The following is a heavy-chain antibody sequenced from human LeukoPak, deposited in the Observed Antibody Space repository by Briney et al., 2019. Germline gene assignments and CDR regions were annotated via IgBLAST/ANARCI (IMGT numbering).Heavy chain of an antibody. Sequence: GASVKVSCKASGYTFTGYYMHWVRQAPGQGLEWMGWINPNSGGTNYAQKFQGRVTMTRDTSISTAYMELSRPRSDDTAVYYCARRRVVPTNWFDPWGQGTLVTVSS. J-gene: IGHJ5*02. D-gene: IGHD2-2*01. V-gene: IGHV1-2*02. CDR3: ARRRVVPTNWFDP. CDR1: GYTFTGYY. CDR2: INPNSGGT.